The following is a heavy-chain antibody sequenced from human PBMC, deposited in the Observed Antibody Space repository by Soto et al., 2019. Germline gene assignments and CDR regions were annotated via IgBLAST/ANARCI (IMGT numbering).Heavy chain of an antibody. J-gene: IGHJ5*02. V-gene: IGHV4-59*01. D-gene: IGHD6-13*01. CDR2: IYYSGST. CDR3: ASGYSRMFGWFDP. Sequence: QVQLQESGPGLVKPSETLSLTCTVSGGSISSYYWRWIRQPPGKGLEWIGYIYYSGSTNYNPSLKSRVTISVDTSKNQFSLKLSSVTAADTAVYYCASGYSRMFGWFDPWGQGTLVTVSS. CDR1: GGSISSYY.